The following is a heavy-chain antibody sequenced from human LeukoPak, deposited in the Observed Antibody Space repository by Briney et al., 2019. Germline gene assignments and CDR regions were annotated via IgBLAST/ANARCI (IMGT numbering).Heavy chain of an antibody. J-gene: IGHJ6*03. V-gene: IGHV1-18*01. CDR2: ISAYNGNT. Sequence: GSVNVSCKSSGYTFISYVISGLRQAPAQGREWMGWISAYNGNTNYAQKLQGRVTMTTDTSTSTAYMELRSLRSDDTAVYYCARVDWLRDYYYYTDVWGKGTTVTVSS. CDR3: ARVDWLRDYYYYTDV. D-gene: IGHD5-12*01. CDR1: GYTFISYV.